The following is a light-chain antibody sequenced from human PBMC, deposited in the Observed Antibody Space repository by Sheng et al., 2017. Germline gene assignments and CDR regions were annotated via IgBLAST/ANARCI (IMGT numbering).Light chain of an antibody. CDR2: GAS. CDR3: QQVTIYPYT. J-gene: IGKJ2*01. V-gene: IGKV1-5*01. Sequence: IQVTQSPSTLSASVGDRVTITCRASQSIRPWLAWYQQKPEKAPNLLIYGASTLQSGVPSRFSGSGSGTDFXLTISSLQPEDFATYYCQQVTIYPYTFGQGTKLEIK. CDR1: QSIRPW.